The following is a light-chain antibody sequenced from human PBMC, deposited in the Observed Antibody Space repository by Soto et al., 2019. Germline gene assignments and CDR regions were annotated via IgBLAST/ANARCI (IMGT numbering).Light chain of an antibody. V-gene: IGKV3-20*01. CDR2: GAS. Sequence: EILITQSPDTLSVSPGERATLSCRASQNVGSNLAWYHQKPGQAPRILIYGASNRDTGIPARFSGSGSGTDFTLTIVRLEPEDFEVYYCQQYGTSPRTFGQGTKVDIK. CDR3: QQYGTSPRT. J-gene: IGKJ1*01. CDR1: QNVGSN.